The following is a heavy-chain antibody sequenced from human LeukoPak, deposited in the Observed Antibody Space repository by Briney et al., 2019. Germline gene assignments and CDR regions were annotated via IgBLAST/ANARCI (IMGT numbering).Heavy chain of an antibody. CDR2: IYHSGST. CDR1: GGSISSGDYS. Sequence: SETLSLTCAVSGGSISSGDYSWSWIRQPPGKGLEWIGYIYHSGSTYYNPSLKSRVTISVDRSKNQFSLKLSSVTAADTAVYYCARVDTMVRGLYYFDYWGQGTLVTVSS. V-gene: IGHV4-30-2*01. D-gene: IGHD3-10*01. CDR3: ARVDTMVRGLYYFDY. J-gene: IGHJ4*02.